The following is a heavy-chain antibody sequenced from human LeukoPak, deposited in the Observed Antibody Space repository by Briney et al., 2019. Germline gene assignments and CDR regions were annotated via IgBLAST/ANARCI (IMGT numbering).Heavy chain of an antibody. J-gene: IGHJ4*02. Sequence: PGGSLRLSCAASGFTFSNYAMSWVRQAPGKGLECVSSISGSGGSTYYADSVQGRFTISRDNSKDTLYLQMNSLRAEDTAVYYCVASGYPTYWGQGTLVTVSS. CDR2: ISGSGGST. CDR3: VASGYPTY. CDR1: GFTFSNYA. D-gene: IGHD3-22*01. V-gene: IGHV3-23*01.